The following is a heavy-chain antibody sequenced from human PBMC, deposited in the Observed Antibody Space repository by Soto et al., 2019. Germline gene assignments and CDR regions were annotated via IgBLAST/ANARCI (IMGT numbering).Heavy chain of an antibody. Sequence: ASVKVSCKASGYTFNSHAIHWVRQAPGQRPEWLGWINAGNGNTYYSEKFEGRVTFTRDTLATTVNMELTSLTYEDTAVYFCGRDQSGIGYYVDWFDPWGQGTLVTVSS. V-gene: IGHV1-3*01. CDR3: GRDQSGIGYYVDWFDP. CDR2: INAGNGNT. J-gene: IGHJ5*02. D-gene: IGHD3-10*02. CDR1: GYTFNSHA.